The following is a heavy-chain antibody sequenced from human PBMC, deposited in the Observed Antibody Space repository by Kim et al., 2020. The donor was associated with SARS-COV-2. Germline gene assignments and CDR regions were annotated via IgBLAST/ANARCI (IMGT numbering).Heavy chain of an antibody. J-gene: IGHJ6*02. Sequence: GGSLRLSCAASGFTFSSYGMHWVRQAPGKGLEWVAVIWYDGSNKYYADSVKGRFTISRDNSKNTLYLQMNSLRAEDTAVYYCAKDGVTTGKGGMDVWGQGTTVTVSS. CDR3: AKDGVTTGKGGMDV. CDR2: IWYDGSNK. V-gene: IGHV3-33*06. CDR1: GFTFSSYG. D-gene: IGHD4-17*01.